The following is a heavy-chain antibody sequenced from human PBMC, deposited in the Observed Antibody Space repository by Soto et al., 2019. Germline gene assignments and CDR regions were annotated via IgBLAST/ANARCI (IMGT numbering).Heavy chain of an antibody. CDR3: ARDQEAGGPIDY. J-gene: IGHJ4*02. CDR1: GGSIISGDHY. D-gene: IGHD3-10*01. CDR2: IYYSGST. Sequence: SETLSLTCTVSGGSIISGDHYWSWIRQPPGKGLEWIGYIYYSGSTNYNPSLKSRVTISVDTSKNQFSLKLSSVTAEDTAVYYCARDQEAGGPIDYWGQGTLVTVSS. V-gene: IGHV4-61*08.